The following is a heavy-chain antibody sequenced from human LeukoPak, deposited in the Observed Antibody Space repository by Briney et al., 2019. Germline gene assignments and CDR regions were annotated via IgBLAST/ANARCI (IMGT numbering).Heavy chain of an antibody. J-gene: IGHJ4*02. CDR3: ARGGSLGY. V-gene: IGHV3-11*04. CDR2: ISSSGSAI. D-gene: IGHD6-19*01. Sequence: LSLTCTVSGGSISNYYWSWIRQPPGKGLEWVSKISSSGSAIYYADSVKGRFTISRDNAKSKLYLQMNSLRVEDTAVYYCARGGSLGYWGQGTLVTVSS. CDR1: GGSISNYY.